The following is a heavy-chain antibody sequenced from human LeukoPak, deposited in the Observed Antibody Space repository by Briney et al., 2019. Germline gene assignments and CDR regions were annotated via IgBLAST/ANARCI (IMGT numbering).Heavy chain of an antibody. CDR2: ISYDGSNK. D-gene: IGHD5-12*01. CDR3: ARAFSISGGYVGLDY. V-gene: IGHV3-30*03. J-gene: IGHJ4*02. Sequence: GGSLRLSCAASGFTFSSYGMHWVRQAPGKGLEWVAVISYDGSNKYYADSVKGRFTISRDNAENMLYLQMNSLRDDDTAVYYCARAFSISGGYVGLDYSGQGTLVTVSS. CDR1: GFTFSSYG.